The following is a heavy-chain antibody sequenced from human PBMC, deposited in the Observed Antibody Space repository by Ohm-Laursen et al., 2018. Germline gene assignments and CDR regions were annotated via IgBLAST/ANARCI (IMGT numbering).Heavy chain of an antibody. J-gene: IGHJ6*02. D-gene: IGHD2-2*01. CDR3: ARAPYAPDGMDV. V-gene: IGHV1-18*04. CDR2: ISAYNGNT. Sequence: GASVKVSCKGSGYIFTSYYIHWVRQAPGQGLGWMGWISAYNGNTNYAQKLQGRVTMTTDTSTSTAYMELRSLRSDDTAVYYCARAPYAPDGMDVWGQGTTVTVSS. CDR1: GYIFTSYY.